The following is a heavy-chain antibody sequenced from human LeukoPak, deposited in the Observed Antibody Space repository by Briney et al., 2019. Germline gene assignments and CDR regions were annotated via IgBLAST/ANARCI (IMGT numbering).Heavy chain of an antibody. J-gene: IGHJ4*02. D-gene: IGHD5-12*01. V-gene: IGHV3-48*04. CDR2: ISSSSSTI. CDR3: AREGLVAPFFDY. Sequence: PGGSLRLSCAASGFTFSSYSMNWVRQAPGKGLEWVSHISSSSSTIYYADSVKGRFTISRDNAKNSLYLQMNSLRAEDTAVCYCAREGLVAPFFDYWGQGTLVTVSS. CDR1: GFTFSSYS.